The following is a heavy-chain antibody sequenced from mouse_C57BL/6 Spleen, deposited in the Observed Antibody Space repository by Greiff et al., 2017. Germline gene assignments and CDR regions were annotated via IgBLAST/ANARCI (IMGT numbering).Heavy chain of an antibody. CDR1: GYTFTSYW. CDR3: ARSHGSSQYYFDY. CDR2: IDPSDSYT. J-gene: IGHJ2*01. Sequence: QVQLKQPGAELVMPGASVKLSCKASGYTFTSYWMHWVKQRPGQGLEWIGEIDPSDSYTNYNQKFKGKSTLTVDKSSSTAYMQHSSLTSEDSAVYYCARSHGSSQYYFDYWGQGTTLTVSS. V-gene: IGHV1-69*01. D-gene: IGHD1-1*01.